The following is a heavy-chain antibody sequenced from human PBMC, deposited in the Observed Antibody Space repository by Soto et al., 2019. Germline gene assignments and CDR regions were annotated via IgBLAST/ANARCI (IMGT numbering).Heavy chain of an antibody. D-gene: IGHD5-18*01. CDR1: GYIFTYRY. CDR2: LIPYNGNT. Sequence: AAVKVSCKASGYIFTYRYLYWVRQAPGQALEWMGWLIPYNGNTNYAQKFQDRFSITRESSLSTVYMELRSLTSDDTVMYYCATSALVDDGYPYLDSWGQGTLVTSPQ. V-gene: IGHV1-45*02. J-gene: IGHJ5*01. CDR3: ATSALVDDGYPYLDS.